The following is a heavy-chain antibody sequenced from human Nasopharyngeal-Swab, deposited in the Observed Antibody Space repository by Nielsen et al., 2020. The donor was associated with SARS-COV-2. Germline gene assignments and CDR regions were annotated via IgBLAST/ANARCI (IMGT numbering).Heavy chain of an antibody. J-gene: IGHJ4*02. Sequence: SGPTLVQPTQTFTFTCSFTGFSLSTSGLGWIRQPPGKALEWLALISRDDDKRYSLSLKSRLTITKDTSKNQVSLTMTNMDAVDTATYYCAHSSSVTARPFDYWGQGTLVTVSS. D-gene: IGHD2-21*02. V-gene: IGHV2-5*02. CDR2: ISRDDDK. CDR1: GFSLSTSGLG. CDR3: AHSSSVTARPFDY.